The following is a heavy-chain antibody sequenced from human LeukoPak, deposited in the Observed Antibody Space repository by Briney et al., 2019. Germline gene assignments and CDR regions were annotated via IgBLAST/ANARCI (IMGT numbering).Heavy chain of an antibody. CDR3: ARVVTIFGVVIHYYGMDV. Sequence: SVKVSCKASGGTFSSYAISWVRQAPGQGLEWMGGIIPIFGTANYAQKFQGRVTITADESTSTAYMELSSLRSEDTAVYYCARVVTIFGVVIHYYGMDVWGQGTTVTVSS. D-gene: IGHD3-3*01. CDR1: GGTFSSYA. CDR2: IIPIFGTA. J-gene: IGHJ6*02. V-gene: IGHV1-69*13.